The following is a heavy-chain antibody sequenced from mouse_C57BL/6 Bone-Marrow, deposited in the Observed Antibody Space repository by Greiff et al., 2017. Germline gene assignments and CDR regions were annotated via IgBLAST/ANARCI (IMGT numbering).Heavy chain of an antibody. CDR2: ISSGGSYS. J-gene: IGHJ3*01. CDR3: ARLRLRQFAY. Sequence: EVQRVESGGDLVKPGGSLKLSCVASGFTFSSYGMSWVRQTPDKRLEWVATISSGGSYSYYPDSVKGRFTISRDNAKNTLYLQMSSLKSEDAAMYYYARLRLRQFAYWGQGTLVTVSA. V-gene: IGHV5-6*01. CDR1: GFTFSSYG. D-gene: IGHD2-4*01.